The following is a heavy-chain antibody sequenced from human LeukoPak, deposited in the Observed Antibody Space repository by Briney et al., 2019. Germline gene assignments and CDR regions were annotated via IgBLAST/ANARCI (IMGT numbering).Heavy chain of an antibody. CDR1: GGSISSYY. CDR2: IYYSGST. CDR3: ATAGRHGSGSPYYFDY. V-gene: IGHV4-59*01. D-gene: IGHD3-10*01. J-gene: IGHJ4*02. Sequence: SETLSLTCTVSGGSISSYYWSWIRQPPGQGLERIGYIYYSGSTSYNPSLKSRVTISVDTSKNQFSLKLSSVTAADTAVYYCATAGRHGSGSPYYFDYWGQGTLVTVSS.